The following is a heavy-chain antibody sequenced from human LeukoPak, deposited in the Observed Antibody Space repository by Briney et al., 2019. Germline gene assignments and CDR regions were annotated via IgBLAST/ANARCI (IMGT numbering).Heavy chain of an antibody. CDR1: GGSVFGHY. D-gene: IGHD3-22*01. CDR3: ARGRYYYEGPFDY. V-gene: IGHV4-34*01. J-gene: IGHJ4*02. Sequence: PSETLSLTCAVYGGSVFGHYWSWIRQPPGRGLEWIGEINQSGSTNYNPSLKSRVTISVDTSKNQFSLKLNSVTAADTAVYYCARGRYYYEGPFDYWGQGTLVTVSS. CDR2: INQSGST.